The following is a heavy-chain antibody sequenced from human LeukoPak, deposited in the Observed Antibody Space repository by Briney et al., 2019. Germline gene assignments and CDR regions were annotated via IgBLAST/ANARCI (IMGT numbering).Heavy chain of an antibody. J-gene: IGHJ4*02. CDR1: GYSFTSYW. V-gene: IGHV5-51*01. Sequence: GESLKISCKGSGYSFTSYWIGWVRQMPGKGLEWMGIIYPGDSDTRYSPSFQGQVTISADKSISTAYLQWSSLKASDTAMYYCARGADYYDSSGYLNHYFDYWGQGTLVTVSS. CDR3: ARGADYYDSSGYLNHYFDY. CDR2: IYPGDSDT. D-gene: IGHD3-22*01.